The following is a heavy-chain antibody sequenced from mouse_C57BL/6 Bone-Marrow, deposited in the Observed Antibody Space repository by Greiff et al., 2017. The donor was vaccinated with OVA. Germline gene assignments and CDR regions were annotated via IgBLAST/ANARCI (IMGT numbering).Heavy chain of an antibody. J-gene: IGHJ1*03. CDR1: GYAFSSSW. V-gene: IGHV1-82*01. D-gene: IGHD1-1*01. CDR2: IYPGDGDT. CDR3: ARRGFITTVVAPGYWYFDV. Sequence: VQLQQSGPELVKPGASVKISCKASGYAFSSSWMNWVKQRPGKGLEWIGRIYPGDGDTNYNGKFKGKATLTADKSSSTAYMRLSSLTSEDSAVYFCARRGFITTVVAPGYWYFDVWGTGTTVTVSS.